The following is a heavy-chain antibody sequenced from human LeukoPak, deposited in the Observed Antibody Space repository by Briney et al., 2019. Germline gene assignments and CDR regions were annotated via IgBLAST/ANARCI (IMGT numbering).Heavy chain of an antibody. J-gene: IGHJ6*03. D-gene: IGHD6-6*01. V-gene: IGHV3-9*01. CDR2: ITWNSDNI. CDR1: GFTFDDYA. CDR3: ARTVYSSSPYYYYYMDV. Sequence: GGSLRLSCAASGFTFDDYAMHWVRQAPGKGLEWVSGITWNSDNIEYADSVKGRFTISRDNAKNSLYLQMNSLRAEDTALYYCARTVYSSSPYYYYYMDVWGKGTTVTVSS.